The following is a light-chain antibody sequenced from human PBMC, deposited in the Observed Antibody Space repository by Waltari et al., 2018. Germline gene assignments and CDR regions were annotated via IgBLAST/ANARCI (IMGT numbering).Light chain of an antibody. CDR3: QQYNNWPPYT. CDR1: QNVSSN. CDR2: GAT. V-gene: IGKV3-15*01. J-gene: IGKJ2*01. Sequence: EIVMTQSPATLSVSPGERATLSCRASQNVSSNLAWYQQKPGQAPRLLIYGATTRATGIPARFRGSGSGTEFTLTISSLQSEDFAVYYCQQYNNWPPYTFGQGTKLEIK.